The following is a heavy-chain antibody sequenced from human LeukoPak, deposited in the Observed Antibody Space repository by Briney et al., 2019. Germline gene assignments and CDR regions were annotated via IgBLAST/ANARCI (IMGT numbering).Heavy chain of an antibody. CDR1: GYTFTSYG. Sequence: ASVKVSCKASGYTFTSYGISWVRQALGQGLEWMGWISAYNGNTNYAQKLQGRVTMTTDTSTSTAYMELRSLRSDDTAVYYCARVARLVYADDYWGQGTLVTVSS. V-gene: IGHV1-18*01. D-gene: IGHD2-8*01. CDR3: ARVARLVYADDY. J-gene: IGHJ4*02. CDR2: ISAYNGNT.